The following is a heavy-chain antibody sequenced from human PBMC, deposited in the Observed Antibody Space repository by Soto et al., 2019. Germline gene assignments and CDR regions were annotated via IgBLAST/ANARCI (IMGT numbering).Heavy chain of an antibody. V-gene: IGHV1-18*01. D-gene: IGHD4-17*01. CDR2: ISAYNGNT. CDR1: GYTFTRYF. Sequence: ASVKVSCKASGYTFTRYFISWVRQAPGQGLEWMGWISAYNGNTNYAQKLQGRVTMTTDTSTSTAYMELRSLRSDDTAVYYCARVQGDYMWFDPWGQGTLVTVSS. J-gene: IGHJ5*02. CDR3: ARVQGDYMWFDP.